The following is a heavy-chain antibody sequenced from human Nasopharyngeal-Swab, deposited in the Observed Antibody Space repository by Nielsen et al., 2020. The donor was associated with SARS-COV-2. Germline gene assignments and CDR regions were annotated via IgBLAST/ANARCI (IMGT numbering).Heavy chain of an antibody. CDR3: AKEPGVLWFGELFSYGMDV. CDR1: GFTFSSYG. Sequence: GESLKIPCAASGFTFSSYGMHWVRQAPGKGLEWVAVISYDGSNKYYADSVKGRFTISRDNSKNTLYLQMNSLRAEDTAVYYCAKEPGVLWFGELFSYGMDVWGQGTTVTVSS. CDR2: ISYDGSNK. D-gene: IGHD3-10*01. J-gene: IGHJ6*02. V-gene: IGHV3-30*18.